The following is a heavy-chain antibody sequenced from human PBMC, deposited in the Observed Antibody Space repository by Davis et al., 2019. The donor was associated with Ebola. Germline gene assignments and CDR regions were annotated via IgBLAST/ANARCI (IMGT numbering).Heavy chain of an antibody. CDR2: ISSSSSTI. V-gene: IGHV3-48*04. J-gene: IGHJ6*02. CDR3: ARAWGSGSYYYYCMDV. D-gene: IGHD3-10*01. CDR1: GFTFSSYS. Sequence: PGGSLRLSCAASGFTFSSYSMNWVRQAPGKGLEWVSYISSSSSTIYYADSVKGRFTISRDNAKNSLYLQMNSLRAEDTAVYYCARAWGSGSYYYYCMDVWGQGTTVTVSS.